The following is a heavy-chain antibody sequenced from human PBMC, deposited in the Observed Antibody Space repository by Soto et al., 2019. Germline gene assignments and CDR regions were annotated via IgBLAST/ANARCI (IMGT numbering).Heavy chain of an antibody. D-gene: IGHD3-22*01. CDR2: ITPFNGNT. J-gene: IGHJ4*02. CDR1: GNTFTDVY. Sequence: SXKVSXXXSGNTFTDVYLHWVRQAPGQALEWMGWITPFNGNTKYAQKFQDRVTFTGDTSLNTAYMELSSLRSDDTAMFYXXSGRYDASGYFDYWGQGTLVTVSS. V-gene: IGHV1-45*02. CDR3: XSGRYDASGYFDY.